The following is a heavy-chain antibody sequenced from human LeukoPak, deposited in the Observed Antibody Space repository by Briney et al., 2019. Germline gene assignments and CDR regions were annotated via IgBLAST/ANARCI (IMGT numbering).Heavy chain of an antibody. Sequence: SETLSLTCAVYGGSFSGYYWSWIRQPPGKGLEWIGEINHSGSTNYNPSLKSRVTMSVDTSKNQLSLQLSSVTAADTAVYSCAREGRGRKFYYGSGSYYNGFDYWGQGTLVTVSS. CDR1: GGSFSGYY. CDR2: INHSGST. CDR3: AREGRGRKFYYGSGSYYNGFDY. D-gene: IGHD3-10*01. J-gene: IGHJ4*02. V-gene: IGHV4-34*01.